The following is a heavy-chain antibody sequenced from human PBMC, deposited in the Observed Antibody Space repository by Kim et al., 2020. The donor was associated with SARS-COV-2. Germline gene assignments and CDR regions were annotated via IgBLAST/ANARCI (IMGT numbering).Heavy chain of an antibody. V-gene: IGHV3-30*18. CDR1: GFTFSSYG. D-gene: IGHD3-22*01. CDR2: ISYDGSNK. J-gene: IGHJ4*01. CDR3: AKEGGYYDISGYFLGY. Sequence: GGSLRLSCAASGFTFSSYGMHWVRQAPGKGLEWVAVISYDGSNKYYADSVKGRFTISRDNSKNTLYLQMNSLRAEDTAVYYCAKEGGYYDISGYFLGYWG.